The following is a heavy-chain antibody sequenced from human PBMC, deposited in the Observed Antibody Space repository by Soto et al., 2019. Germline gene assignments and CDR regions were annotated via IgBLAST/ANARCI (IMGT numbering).Heavy chain of an antibody. CDR1: GFSLTTNGEG. J-gene: IGHJ4*02. V-gene: IGHV2-5*02. Sequence: QITLKESGPTLVKPTQTLTLTCSFSGFSLTTNGEGVGWVRQTPGVALEWLALIYWDDDERYSPSLKTRLTIAGDTAKYRLDVRLSHLAPMETASYYCIRYRNLIREIGQVGDFDSWGQGTLVTVSS. D-gene: IGHD3-16*01. CDR2: IYWDDDE. CDR3: IRYRNLIREIGQVGDFDS.